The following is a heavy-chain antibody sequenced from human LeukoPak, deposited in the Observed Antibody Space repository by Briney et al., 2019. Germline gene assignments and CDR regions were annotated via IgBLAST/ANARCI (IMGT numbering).Heavy chain of an antibody. CDR1: GGSISSSY. CDR3: ARGPYYFDY. CDR2: FYHSGST. V-gene: IGHV4-59*01. J-gene: IGHJ4*02. Sequence: SETLSLTCAVSGGSISSSYWNWIRQPPGKGLEWIGYFYHSGSTNYNPSLKSRVTISVDTSKNQFSPKLSSVTAADTAVYYCARGPYYFDYWGQGSLVTVSS.